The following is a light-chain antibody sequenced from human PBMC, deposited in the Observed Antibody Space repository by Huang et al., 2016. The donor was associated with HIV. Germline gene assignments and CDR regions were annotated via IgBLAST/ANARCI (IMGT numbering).Light chain of an antibody. CDR2: GAS. CDR3: QQYYHWPQT. CDR1: QSINSN. J-gene: IGKJ1*01. V-gene: IGKV3-15*01. Sequence: IVLTQSPATLSVSPGERATLSGRASQSINSNLAWYQQKYGQAPRLLISGASTRASGIPARFSGSGSRTEFTLTINSLQSEDFAVYYCQQYYHWPQTFGQGTKVEIK.